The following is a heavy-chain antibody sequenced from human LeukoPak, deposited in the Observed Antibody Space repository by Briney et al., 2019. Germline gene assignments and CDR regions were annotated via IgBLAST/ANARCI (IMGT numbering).Heavy chain of an antibody. CDR2: IYYSGST. CDR1: GGSISSSSYY. Sequence: SETLSLTCTVSGGSISSSSYYWGWIRQPPGKGLEWIGSIYYSGSTYYNPSLKSRVAISVDTSKNQFSLKLSSVTAADTAVYYCARGTYSGSYYYWGQGTLVTVSS. J-gene: IGHJ4*02. V-gene: IGHV4-39*01. CDR3: ARGTYSGSYYY. D-gene: IGHD1-26*01.